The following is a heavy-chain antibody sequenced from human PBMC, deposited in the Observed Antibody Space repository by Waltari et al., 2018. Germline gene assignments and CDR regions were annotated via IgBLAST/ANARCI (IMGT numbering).Heavy chain of an antibody. V-gene: IGHV1-69*04. CDR3: ARTIFGVVIKYYYYYMDV. CDR2: IIPILGIA. D-gene: IGHD3-3*01. J-gene: IGHJ6*03. Sequence: QVQLVQSGAEVKKPGSSVKVSCKASGGTFSSYAISWVRQAPGQGLEWMGGIIPILGIANYAQKFQGRVTITADESTSTAYMELSSLRSEDKAVYYCARTIFGVVIKYYYYYMDVWGKGTTVTVSS. CDR1: GGTFSSYA.